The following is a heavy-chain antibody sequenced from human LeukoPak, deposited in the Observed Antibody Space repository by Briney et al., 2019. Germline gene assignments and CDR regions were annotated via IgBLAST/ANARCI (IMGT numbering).Heavy chain of an antibody. CDR1: GFTFSSFA. V-gene: IGHV3-23*01. D-gene: IGHD3-10*01. CDR3: ARRSMVSSGYFDF. J-gene: IGHJ4*02. CDR2: ITGSGESA. Sequence: AGGSLRLSCAVSGFTFSSFAMSWVRQAPGKGLEWVSAITGSGESANYAGSMKGRFTISRDNSKNTLYLQMNSLRVEDTALYYCARRSMVSSGYFDFWGQGTLVTVSS.